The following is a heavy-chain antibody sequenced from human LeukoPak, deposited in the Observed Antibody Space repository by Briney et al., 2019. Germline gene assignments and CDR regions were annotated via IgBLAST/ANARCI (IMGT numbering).Heavy chain of an antibody. Sequence: ASVKVSCKASGYSFTSYGISWVRQAPGQGLEWMGWISAYNGNTNYAQKLQGRVTMTTDTSTSTAYMELRSLRSDDTAVYYCARVGIAARLYYYYYYMDVWGKGTTVTVSS. CDR3: ARVGIAARLYYYYYYMDV. D-gene: IGHD6-6*01. CDR2: ISAYNGNT. CDR1: GYSFTSYG. J-gene: IGHJ6*03. V-gene: IGHV1-18*01.